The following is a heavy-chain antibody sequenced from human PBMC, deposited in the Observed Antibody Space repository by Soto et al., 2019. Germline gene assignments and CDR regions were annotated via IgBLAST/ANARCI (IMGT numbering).Heavy chain of an antibody. Sequence: EVQLLESGGGLVQPGGSLRLSCAASGFTFSSYAMSWVRQAPGRGLEWVSDISFSGSNTYYADSVKGRFTISRDNSKNTLHLQMNSLRGEDTAVYYCAKTTSVTFFDYWGQGTLATVSS. J-gene: IGHJ4*02. V-gene: IGHV3-23*01. CDR3: AKTTSVTFFDY. D-gene: IGHD4-17*01. CDR1: GFTFSSYA. CDR2: ISFSGSNT.